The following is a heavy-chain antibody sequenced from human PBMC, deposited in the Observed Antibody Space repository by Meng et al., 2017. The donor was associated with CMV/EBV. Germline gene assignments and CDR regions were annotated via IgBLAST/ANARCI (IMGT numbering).Heavy chain of an antibody. J-gene: IGHJ6*02. CDR3: AATPVYYYYYYGMDV. V-gene: IGHV3-11*04. CDR2: ISSSGSTI. CDR1: GFTFSDYY. D-gene: IGHD3-16*01. Sequence: GESLKISCAASGFTFSDYYMSWIRQAPGKGLEWVSYISSSGSTIYYADSVKGRLTISRDNAKNSLYLQMNSLRAEDTAVYYCAATPVYYYYYYGMDVWGQGTTVTVSS.